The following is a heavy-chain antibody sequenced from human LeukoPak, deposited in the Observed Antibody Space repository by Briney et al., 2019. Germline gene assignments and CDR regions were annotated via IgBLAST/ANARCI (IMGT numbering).Heavy chain of an antibody. J-gene: IGHJ6*03. CDR3: ARGSSRDYYYMDV. Sequence: PSETLSLTCTVSGGSSTHYYYSWVRRPAGKGLEWIGRISTSGSTNYNPSLRSRVTISVDKSKNLFSLKLSSVTAADTAVYYCARGSSRDYYYMDVWGKGTTVTVSS. CDR2: ISTSGST. V-gene: IGHV4-4*07. CDR1: GGSSTHYY.